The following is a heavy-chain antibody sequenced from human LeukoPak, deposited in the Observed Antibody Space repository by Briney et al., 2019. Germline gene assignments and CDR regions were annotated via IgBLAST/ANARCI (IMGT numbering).Heavy chain of an antibody. D-gene: IGHD2-15*01. Sequence: PGGSLRLSCAASGFTFSSHGMHWVRQAPGKGLEWVAVIRYDGSKRYYADSVKGRFTISRDDSKNTLYLQMNSLRDEDTAIYYCARDPASSFDYWGQGTLVTVSS. J-gene: IGHJ4*02. CDR1: GFTFSSHG. CDR3: ARDPASSFDY. V-gene: IGHV3-33*01. CDR2: IRYDGSKR.